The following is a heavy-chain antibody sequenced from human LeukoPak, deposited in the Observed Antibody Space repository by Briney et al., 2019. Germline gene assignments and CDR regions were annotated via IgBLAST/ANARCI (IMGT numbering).Heavy chain of an antibody. CDR1: GYMFTGHY. D-gene: IGHD4-11*01. V-gene: IGHV1-2*02. CDR2: IKGDSGIP. CDR3: ARELQYSREGYAFDL. Sequence: ASVKVSCKASGYMFTGHYMHWVRQAPGQGLEFLAWIKGDSGIPKYAQKFQGRVTLTRDTSISTAYMELTELTSGDTAVYYCARELQYSREGYAFDLWGQGTMVTVSS. J-gene: IGHJ3*01.